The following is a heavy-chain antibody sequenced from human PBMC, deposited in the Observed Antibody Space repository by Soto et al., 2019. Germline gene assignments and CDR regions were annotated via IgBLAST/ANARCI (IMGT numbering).Heavy chain of an antibody. Sequence: ASVKVSCKASGYTFTSYGISWVRQAPGQGLEWMGWISAYNGNTNYAQKLQGRVTMTTDTSTSTAYMELRSLRSDDTAVYYCARGLQQQLVDNLFDPWGQGTLVTVSS. V-gene: IGHV1-18*01. J-gene: IGHJ5*02. CDR3: ARGLQQQLVDNLFDP. D-gene: IGHD6-13*01. CDR1: GYTFTSYG. CDR2: ISAYNGNT.